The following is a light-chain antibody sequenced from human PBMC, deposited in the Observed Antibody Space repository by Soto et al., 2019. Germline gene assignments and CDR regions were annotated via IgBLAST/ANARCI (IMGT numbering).Light chain of an antibody. J-gene: IGKJ1*01. CDR2: AAS. V-gene: IGKV1-39*01. CDR1: QSISSY. CDR3: EESYSTPRT. Sequence: DIQMAQSPSSLSASVGDRVTITCRASQSISSYLNWYQQKPGKAPKLLIYAASSLQSGVPSRFSGSGSWTDFPLTISSLHPEDFATYYGEESYSTPRTFGEWRKV.